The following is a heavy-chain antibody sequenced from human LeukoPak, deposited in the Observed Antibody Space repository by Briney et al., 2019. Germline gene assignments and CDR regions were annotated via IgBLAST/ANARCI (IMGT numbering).Heavy chain of an antibody. V-gene: IGHV3-21*04. J-gene: IGHJ4*02. D-gene: IGHD2-2*01. CDR1: GFTFSTYT. CDR3: ARVQGYCSSTSCYGAYEDY. CDR2: ISSSSAYM. Sequence: GGSLRLSCAASGFTFSTYTMNWVRQAPGKGLEWVSSISSSSAYMNYADSVKGRFTISRDNAKNSLSLQMNSLRSDDTAVYYCARVQGYCSSTSCYGAYEDYWGQGTLVTVSS.